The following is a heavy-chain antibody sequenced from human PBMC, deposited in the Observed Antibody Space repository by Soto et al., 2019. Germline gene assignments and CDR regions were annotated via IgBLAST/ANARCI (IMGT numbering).Heavy chain of an antibody. J-gene: IGHJ5*02. V-gene: IGHV4-39*07. CDR3: ARSVDP. Sequence: PSETLSLTCTVSGGSISGSSYYWDWIRQPPGKGLEWIGSIYYSGNRYYSPSLKSRVTMSVDTSKNQFSLKLSSVTAADTAVYYCARSVDPWGQGTLVTVSS. CDR1: GGSISGSSYY. CDR2: IYYSGNR.